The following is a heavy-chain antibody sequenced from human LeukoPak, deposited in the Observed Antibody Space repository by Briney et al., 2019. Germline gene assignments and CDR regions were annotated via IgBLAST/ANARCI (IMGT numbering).Heavy chain of an antibody. CDR1: GYTFTSYD. Sequence: ASVKVSCKASGYTFTSYDINWVRQATGQGLEWMGWMNPNSGNTGYAQKFQGRVTMTRNTSISTAYMERSSLRSEDTAVYYCARGQSSGWYRRGYYFDYWGQGTLVTVSS. CDR3: ARGQSSGWYRRGYYFDY. CDR2: MNPNSGNT. V-gene: IGHV1-8*01. J-gene: IGHJ4*02. D-gene: IGHD6-19*01.